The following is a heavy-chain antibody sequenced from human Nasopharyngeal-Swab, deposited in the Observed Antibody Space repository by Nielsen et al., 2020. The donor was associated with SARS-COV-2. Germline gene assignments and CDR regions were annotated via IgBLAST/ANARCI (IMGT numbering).Heavy chain of an antibody. CDR3: ARGTGYYYYMDV. Sequence: GESLKISCAASGFTFSSYGMHWVRQAPGKGLEWVAVIWYDGSNKYYADSVKGRFTISRDNSKNTLYLQMSSLRAEDTAVYYCARGTGYYYYMDVWGKGTTVTVSS. CDR2: IWYDGSNK. D-gene: IGHD1-14*01. J-gene: IGHJ6*03. CDR1: GFTFSSYG. V-gene: IGHV3-33*01.